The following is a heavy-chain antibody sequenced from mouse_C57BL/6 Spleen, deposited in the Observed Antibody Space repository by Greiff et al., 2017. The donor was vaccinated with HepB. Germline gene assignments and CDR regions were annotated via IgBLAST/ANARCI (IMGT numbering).Heavy chain of an antibody. V-gene: IGHV1-64*01. CDR2: IHPNSGST. D-gene: IGHD1-1*01. CDR3: DRYYYGSSSFDD. CDR1: GYTFNSYW. J-gene: IGHJ2*01. Sequence: QVQLQQPGAELVKPGASVKLSCKASGYTFNSYWMHWVKQRTGQGLEWIGMIHPNSGSTKYNEKFKSKATLTVDKSSSTAYMQLSSLTSEDSAVYYCDRYYYGSSSFDDWGQGTTLTVSS.